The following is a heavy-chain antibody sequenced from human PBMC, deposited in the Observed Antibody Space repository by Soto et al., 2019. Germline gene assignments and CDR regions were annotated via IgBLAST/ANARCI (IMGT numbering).Heavy chain of an antibody. CDR2: IYYSGST. V-gene: IGHV4-31*03. CDR1: GGSISSGGYY. J-gene: IGHJ3*02. CDR3: ARDCSGGSCYSDAFDI. Sequence: SETLSLTCTVSGGSISSGGYYWSWIRQHPGKGLEWIGYIYYSGSTYYNPSLKSRVTISVDTSKNQFSLKLSSVTAADTAVYYCARDCSGGSCYSDAFDIWGQGTMVTVSS. D-gene: IGHD2-15*01.